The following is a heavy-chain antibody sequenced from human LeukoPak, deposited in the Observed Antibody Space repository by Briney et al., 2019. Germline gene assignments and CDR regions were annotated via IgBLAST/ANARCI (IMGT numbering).Heavy chain of an antibody. CDR1: GGTFSSYA. V-gene: IGHV1-69*04. CDR2: IIPILGIA. D-gene: IGHD3-10*01. J-gene: IGHJ4*02. CDR3: ARTYYYGSGSYYYFDY. Sequence: EASVKVSCKASGGTFSSYAISWVRQAPGQGLEWVGRIIPILGIANYAQKFQGRVTITADKSTSTAYMELSSLRSEDTAVYYCARTYYYGSGSYYYFDYWGQGTLVTVSS.